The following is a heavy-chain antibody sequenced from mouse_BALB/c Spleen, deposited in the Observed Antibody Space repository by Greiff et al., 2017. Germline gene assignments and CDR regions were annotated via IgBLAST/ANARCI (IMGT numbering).Heavy chain of an antibody. D-gene: IGHD2-14*01. CDR3: ASHRYDPLDV. Sequence: QVQLQQPGAELVKPGASVKLSCKASGYTFTSYWMHWVKQRPGQGLEWIGEINPSNGRTNYNEKFKSKATLTLDKSSSTAYMQLSSLTSEDSAVYYCASHRYDPLDVWGAGTTVTVSS. V-gene: IGHV1S81*02. CDR1: GYTFTSYW. J-gene: IGHJ1*01. CDR2: INPSNGRT.